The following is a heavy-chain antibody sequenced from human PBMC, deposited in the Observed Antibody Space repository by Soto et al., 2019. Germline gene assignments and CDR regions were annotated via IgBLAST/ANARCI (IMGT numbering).Heavy chain of an antibody. CDR1: GGSISSGDYS. Sequence: PSETLSLTCTVSGGSISSGDYSWSWVRHSPGKGLGWIGHIYNSGITYYNPSLKSRVVISIDTSRNQFSLRLNSLTAADRAVYFCARGVTVFGLVSRFWFDPWGQGTVVTVSS. J-gene: IGHJ5*02. V-gene: IGHV4-30-4*01. D-gene: IGHD3-3*01. CDR3: ARGVTVFGLVSRFWFDP. CDR2: IYNSGIT.